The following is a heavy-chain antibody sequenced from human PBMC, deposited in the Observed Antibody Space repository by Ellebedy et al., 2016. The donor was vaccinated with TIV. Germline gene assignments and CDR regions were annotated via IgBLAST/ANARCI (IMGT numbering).Heavy chain of an antibody. V-gene: IGHV1-3*01. D-gene: IGHD3-22*01. Sequence: AASVKVSCKASGYTYTTYAIHWVRQAPGQGLEWMGWINGGNGNTKYSQKFQGRVTITRDRSASTAYMELSSLRSEDTAVYYCASARNYYDSSGYYQKSYGMDVWGQGTTVTVSS. J-gene: IGHJ6*02. CDR1: GYTYTTYA. CDR3: ASARNYYDSSGYYQKSYGMDV. CDR2: INGGNGNT.